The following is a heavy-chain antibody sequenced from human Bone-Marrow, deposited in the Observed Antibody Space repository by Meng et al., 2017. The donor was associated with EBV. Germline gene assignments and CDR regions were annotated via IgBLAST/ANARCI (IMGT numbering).Heavy chain of an antibody. CDR1: GYTFTGYY. CDR3: ARDSVVVPAAIGLFADYYYGMDV. D-gene: IGHD2-2*02. CDR2: INPNSGGT. Sequence: ASVKVSCKASGYTFTGYYMHWVRQAPGQGLEWMGWINPNSGGTNYAQKFQGRVTMTRDTSISTAYMELSRLRSDDTAVYYCARDSVVVPAAIGLFADYYYGMDVWGQGTTVTVSS. V-gene: IGHV1-2*02. J-gene: IGHJ6*02.